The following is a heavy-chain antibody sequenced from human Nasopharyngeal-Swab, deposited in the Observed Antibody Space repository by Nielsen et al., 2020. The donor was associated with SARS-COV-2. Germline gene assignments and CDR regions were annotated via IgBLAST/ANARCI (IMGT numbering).Heavy chain of an antibody. Sequence: ASVKVSCKASGYTFTGYYMHWVRQAPGQGLEWMGWISAYNGNTNYAQKLQGRVTMTTDTSTSTAYMELRSLRSDDTAVYYCARDRAAEKYGDPANFDYWGQGTLVTVSS. CDR1: GYTFTGYY. D-gene: IGHD4-17*01. V-gene: IGHV1-18*04. CDR3: ARDRAAEKYGDPANFDY. CDR2: ISAYNGNT. J-gene: IGHJ4*02.